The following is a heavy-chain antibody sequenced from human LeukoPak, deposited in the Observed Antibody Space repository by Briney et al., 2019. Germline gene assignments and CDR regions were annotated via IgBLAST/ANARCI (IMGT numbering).Heavy chain of an antibody. D-gene: IGHD6-13*01. CDR2: IYTSGST. CDR3: ARHKLVRGRDP. J-gene: IGHJ5*02. Sequence: SETLSLTCTVSGGSISSYYGSWIRQPPGKGLEWIGYIYTSGSTNYNPSLKSRVTISVDTSKNQFSLKLSSVTAADTAVYYCARHKLVRGRDPWGQGTLVTVSS. V-gene: IGHV4-4*09. CDR1: GGSISSYY.